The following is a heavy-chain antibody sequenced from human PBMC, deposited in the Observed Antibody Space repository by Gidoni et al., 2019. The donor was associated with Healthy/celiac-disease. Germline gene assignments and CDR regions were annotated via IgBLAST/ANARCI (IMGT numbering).Heavy chain of an antibody. Sequence: EVQLVESGGGLVQHGGSLRLSCAASGFTFSRYEMNWDGQAPGKVLECVSYISSSGSTIYYADSVKGRFTISRDNAKNSLYLQMNSLRAEDTAVYYCARDNQYSSSWYPPSYYYYGMDVWGQGTTVTVSS. CDR3: ARDNQYSSSWYPPSYYYYGMDV. V-gene: IGHV3-48*03. CDR1: GFTFSRYE. CDR2: ISSSGSTI. J-gene: IGHJ6*02. D-gene: IGHD6-13*01.